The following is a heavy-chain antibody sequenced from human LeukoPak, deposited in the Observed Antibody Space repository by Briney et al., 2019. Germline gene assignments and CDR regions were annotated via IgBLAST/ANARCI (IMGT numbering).Heavy chain of an antibody. V-gene: IGHV3-23*01. CDR1: GFTFSSYA. CDR3: ASKQGFDP. CDR2: ITGSGGST. D-gene: IGHD1/OR15-1a*01. J-gene: IGHJ5*02. Sequence: GGSLRLSCAASGFTFSSYAMSWVRQAPGKGLEWVSGITGSGGSTYYADSVKGRFTISRDNSKNTLYLQMNSLRAEDTAVYYRASKQGFDPWGQGTLVTVSS.